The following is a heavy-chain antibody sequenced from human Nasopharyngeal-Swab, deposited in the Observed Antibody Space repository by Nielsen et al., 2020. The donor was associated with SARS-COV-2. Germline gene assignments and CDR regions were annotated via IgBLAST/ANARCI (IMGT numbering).Heavy chain of an antibody. CDR3: APGHSVGATVPPFGY. CDR1: GFTFSSYA. V-gene: IGHV3-23*01. Sequence: GASLKISCAASGFTFSSYAMSWVRQAPGKGLEWVSAISGSGGSTYYADSVKGRFTISRDNSKNTLYLQMNSLRAEDTAVYYCAPGHSVGATVPPFGYWGQGTLVTVSS. D-gene: IGHD1-26*01. CDR2: ISGSGGST. J-gene: IGHJ4*02.